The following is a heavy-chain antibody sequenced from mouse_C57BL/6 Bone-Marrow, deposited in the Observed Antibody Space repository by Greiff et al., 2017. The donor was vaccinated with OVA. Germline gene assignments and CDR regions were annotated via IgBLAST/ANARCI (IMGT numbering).Heavy chain of an antibody. Sequence: QVQLQQPGAELVMPGASVKLSCKASGYTFTSYWMHWVKQRPGQGLEWIGEIDPSDSYTNYNQKFKGKSTLTADKSSSTAYMQLSSLTSEDSAVYYCARRSSGYVGYFDYWGQGTTLTVSS. CDR3: ARRSSGYVGYFDY. D-gene: IGHD3-2*02. CDR2: IDPSDSYT. J-gene: IGHJ2*01. V-gene: IGHV1-69*01. CDR1: GYTFTSYW.